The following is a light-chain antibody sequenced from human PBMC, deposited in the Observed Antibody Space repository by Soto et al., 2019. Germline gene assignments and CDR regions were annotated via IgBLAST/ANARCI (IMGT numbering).Light chain of an antibody. CDR2: DAS. Sequence: EMLLTRWPATLSLSPEERATLSCGASQSVSRYLAWYQQKPGQAPRLLIYDASNRATGIPARFSGSASGTDFTLTLSSLETEDFAVYYCQQRSNWQTITVGHGTRLEIK. CDR3: QQRSNWQTIT. CDR1: QSVSRY. J-gene: IGKJ5*01. V-gene: IGKV3-11*01.